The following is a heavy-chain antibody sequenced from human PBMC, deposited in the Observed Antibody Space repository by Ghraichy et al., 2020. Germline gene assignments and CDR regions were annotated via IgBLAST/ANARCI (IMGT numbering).Heavy chain of an antibody. D-gene: IGHD3-9*01. CDR1: GFTFSSYA. J-gene: IGHJ4*02. CDR3: AKDPVLRYFDWLTWFDY. Sequence: GGSLRLSCAASGFTFSSYAMSWVRQAPGKGLEWVSAISGCGGSPYYADSVKGRFTISRDNSKNTLYLQMNSLRAEDTAVYYCAKDPVLRYFDWLTWFDYWGQGTLVTVSS. V-gene: IGHV3-23*01. CDR2: ISGCGGSP.